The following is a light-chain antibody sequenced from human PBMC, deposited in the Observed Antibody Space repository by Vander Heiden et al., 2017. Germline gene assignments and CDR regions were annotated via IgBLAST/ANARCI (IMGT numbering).Light chain of an antibody. J-gene: IGKJ4*01. Sequence: EIVLTQPPATLSVSTGDRATLPCRASQSVSSYLAWYQQKPGQAPRLLIYDASNRATGIPARFSGSGSGTDFTLTISSLEPEGFAVYYGQQRSNWPLTFGGGTKVEIK. CDR1: QSVSSY. V-gene: IGKV3-11*01. CDR3: QQRSNWPLT. CDR2: DAS.